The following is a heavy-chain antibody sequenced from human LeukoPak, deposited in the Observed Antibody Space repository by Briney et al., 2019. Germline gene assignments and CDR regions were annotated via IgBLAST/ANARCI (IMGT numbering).Heavy chain of an antibody. V-gene: IGHV1-69*04. D-gene: IGHD3-22*01. CDR1: GGTFSSYT. CDR3: ARDGETYYYDSSGSPI. Sequence: SVKVSCKASGGTFSSYTISWVRQAPGQGHEWMGRIIPILGIANYAQKFQGRVTITADKSTSTAYMELSSLRSEDTAVYYCARDGETYYYDSSGSPIWGQGTMVTVSS. J-gene: IGHJ3*02. CDR2: IIPILGIA.